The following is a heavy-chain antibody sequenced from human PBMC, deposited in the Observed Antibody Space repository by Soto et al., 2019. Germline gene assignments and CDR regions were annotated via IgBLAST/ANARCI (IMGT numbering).Heavy chain of an antibody. CDR1: GFTFEDFA. V-gene: IGHV3-9*01. CDR3: AKIGSIYLYYFDS. CDR2: ISWNGGRI. D-gene: IGHD1-26*01. Sequence: EVQLVESGGGLVQPGRSLRLSCAASGFTFEDFAMNWVRKAPGKGPEWVSRISWNGGRIDYADSVKGRFTISRDNAKNALYLQMNSLRPEDTALYYCAKIGSIYLYYFDSWGQGTLVTVSS. J-gene: IGHJ4*02.